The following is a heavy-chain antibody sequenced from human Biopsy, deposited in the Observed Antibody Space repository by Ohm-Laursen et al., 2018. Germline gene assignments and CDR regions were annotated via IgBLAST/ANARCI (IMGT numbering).Heavy chain of an antibody. CDR3: ARVREGFLEWFDY. Sequence: GTLSLTCTVYGGSISGYHWSWIRKSPGKGPEWLAYISYTGGITSNPSLNGRATMSLDTSKNQFSLRLSSVTAVDTAIYYCARVREGFLEWFDYWGQGTLITVSS. CDR2: ISYTGGI. V-gene: IGHV4-59*08. D-gene: IGHD3-3*01. CDR1: GGSISGYH. J-gene: IGHJ5*01.